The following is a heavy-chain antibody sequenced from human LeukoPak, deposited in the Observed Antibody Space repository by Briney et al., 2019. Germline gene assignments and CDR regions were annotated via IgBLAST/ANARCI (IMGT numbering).Heavy chain of an antibody. V-gene: IGHV3-48*01. CDR2: ISSSSSTI. D-gene: IGHD5-18*01. Sequence: GGSLRLSCAASGFTFSSYSMNWVRQAPGKGLEWVSYISSSSSTIYYADSVKGRFTISRDNAKNSLYLQMNSLRAEDTAVYYCARAVDTAMGPCMDAWGQGTTVTVSS. CDR3: ARAVDTAMGPCMDA. CDR1: GFTFSSYS. J-gene: IGHJ6*02.